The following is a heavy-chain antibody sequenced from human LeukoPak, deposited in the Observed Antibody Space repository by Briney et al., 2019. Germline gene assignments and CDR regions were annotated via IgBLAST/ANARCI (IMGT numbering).Heavy chain of an antibody. CDR3: ARDRGYGDHPSWFDP. CDR2: INAGNGNT. Sequence: ASVKVSCKASGYTFTSYAMHWVRQAPGQSLEWMGWINAGNGNTKYSQKFQGRVTITRDTSASTAYMELSSLRSEDTAVYYCARDRGYGDHPSWFDPWGQGTQVTVSS. D-gene: IGHD5-12*01. V-gene: IGHV1-3*01. J-gene: IGHJ5*02. CDR1: GYTFTSYA.